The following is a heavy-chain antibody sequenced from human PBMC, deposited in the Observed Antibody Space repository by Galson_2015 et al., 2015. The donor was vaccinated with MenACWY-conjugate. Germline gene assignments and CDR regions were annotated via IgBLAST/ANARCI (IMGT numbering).Heavy chain of an antibody. J-gene: IGHJ3*02. Sequence: SVKVSCKASGGTFSSYAISWVRQAPGQGLEWMGWISAYNGNTNYAQKLQGRVTMTTDTSTSTAYMELRSLRSDDTAVYYCAREVGAGDAFDIWGQGTMVTVSS. CDR1: GGTFSSYA. V-gene: IGHV1-18*01. CDR2: ISAYNGNT. D-gene: IGHD1-26*01. CDR3: AREVGAGDAFDI.